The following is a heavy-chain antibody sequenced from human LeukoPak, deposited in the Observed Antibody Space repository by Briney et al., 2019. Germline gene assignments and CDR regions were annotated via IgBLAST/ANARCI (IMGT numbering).Heavy chain of an antibody. J-gene: IGHJ4*02. CDR2: IYYSGIT. CDR1: GGSISSYY. Sequence: SETLSLTCTVSGGSISSYYWSWIRQPPGKGLEWIGYIYYSGITNYNPSLKSRVTISVDTFKNQFSLKLSSVTAADTAVYYCARTYDSSGYYVNFDYWGQGTLVTVSS. CDR3: ARTYDSSGYYVNFDY. V-gene: IGHV4-59*01. D-gene: IGHD3-22*01.